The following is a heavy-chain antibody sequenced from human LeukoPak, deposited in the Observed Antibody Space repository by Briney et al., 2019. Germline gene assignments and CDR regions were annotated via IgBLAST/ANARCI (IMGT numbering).Heavy chain of an antibody. CDR1: GFSFNIYE. Sequence: GGSLRLSCTASGFSFNIYEMNWVRQAPGEGLEWVSYISSSDSTIYYADSVKGRFTISRDSAKDLLYLQMNSLRAEDTAVYYCARGLRGYTYGLDYWGQGTLVAVSS. V-gene: IGHV3-48*03. D-gene: IGHD5-18*01. CDR3: ARGLRGYTYGLDY. CDR2: ISSSDSTI. J-gene: IGHJ4*02.